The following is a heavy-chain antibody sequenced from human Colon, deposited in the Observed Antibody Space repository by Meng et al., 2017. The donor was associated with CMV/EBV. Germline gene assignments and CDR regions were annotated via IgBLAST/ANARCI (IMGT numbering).Heavy chain of an antibody. Sequence: GESLKISYAASGFSFSSSEMNWVRQAPGKGLEWVSYISSGGVTINYADSVKGRFTISRDNAKNSLYLQMNSLRAEDTAIYYCARGRGRGYGMDVWGQGTTVTVSS. J-gene: IGHJ6*02. CDR3: ARGRGRGYGMDV. CDR2: ISSGGVTI. D-gene: IGHD3-10*01. V-gene: IGHV3-48*03. CDR1: GFSFSSSE.